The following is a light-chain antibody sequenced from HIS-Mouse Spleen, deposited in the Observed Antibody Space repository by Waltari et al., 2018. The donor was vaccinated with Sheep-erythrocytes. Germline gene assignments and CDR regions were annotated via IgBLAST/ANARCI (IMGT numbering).Light chain of an antibody. J-gene: IGLJ3*02. Sequence: QSALTQPASVSGSPGPSITIPCPGTSSAGGSYNLVSGYQQHPGKAPKLMIYEGSTRPSGVSNRFSGSKSGNTASLTISGLQAEDEADYYCCSYAGSSTPWVFGGGTKLTVL. V-gene: IGLV2-23*01. CDR3: CSYAGSSTPWV. CDR2: EGS. CDR1: SSAGGSYNL.